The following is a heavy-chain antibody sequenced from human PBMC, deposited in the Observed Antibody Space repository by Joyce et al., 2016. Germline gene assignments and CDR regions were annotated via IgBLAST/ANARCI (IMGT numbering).Heavy chain of an antibody. V-gene: IGHV3-21*01. Sequence: EVQLVESGGGLVKPGGSLSLSCAASGFTFSSSGMSWIRQWPGKGLEWVAAINGNIYFRFRADSWKGRFTVSRDNAKNTLYLQMNSLRVEDTAVFYCVRCGKDYSYSMDVWGQGTTVTVSS. CDR2: INGNIYFR. CDR3: VRCGKDYSYSMDV. CDR1: GFTFSSSG. J-gene: IGHJ6*03.